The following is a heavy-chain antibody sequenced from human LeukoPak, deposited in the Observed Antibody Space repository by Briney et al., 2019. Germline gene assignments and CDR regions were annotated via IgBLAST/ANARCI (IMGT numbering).Heavy chain of an antibody. CDR1: GGTFSSYA. CDR3: AREKFTMVRGVITYNWFDP. CDR2: IIPIFGTA. Sequence: SVKVSCKASGGTFSSYAISWVRQAPGQGLEWMGGIIPIFGTANYAQKFQGRVTITADGSTSTAYLELSSLRSEDTAVYYCAREKFTMVRGVITYNWFDPWGQGTLVTVS. J-gene: IGHJ5*02. V-gene: IGHV1-69*13. D-gene: IGHD3-10*01.